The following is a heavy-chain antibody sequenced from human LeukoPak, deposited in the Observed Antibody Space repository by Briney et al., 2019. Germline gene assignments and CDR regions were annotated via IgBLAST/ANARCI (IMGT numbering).Heavy chain of an antibody. V-gene: IGHV1-46*01. D-gene: IGHD3-16*01. J-gene: IGHJ6*02. CDR3: AGTLRTYYYGMDV. Sequence: GASVKVSCKASGYTFTSYYMHWVRQAPGQGLEWMGIINPSGGSTSYAQKFQGRVTMTRDTSTSTAYMELSSLRSEDTAVYYCAGTLRTYYYGMDVWGQGTTVTVSS. CDR2: INPSGGST. CDR1: GYTFTSYY.